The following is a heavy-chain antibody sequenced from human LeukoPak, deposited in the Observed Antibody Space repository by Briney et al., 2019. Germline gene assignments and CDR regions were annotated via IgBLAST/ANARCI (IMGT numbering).Heavy chain of an antibody. V-gene: IGHV3-30*03. CDR3: ARLSGSYLDY. D-gene: IGHD1-26*01. CDR2: ISSDGNNE. J-gene: IGHJ4*02. CDR1: GFTFSTYG. Sequence: GGSLRLSCAASGFTFSTYGIHWVRQAPGKGLEWVAVISSDGNNEYYADSVKGRFTISRDNSKNTLSLQMNSLRAEDTAVYYCARLSGSYLDYWGQGTLVTVSS.